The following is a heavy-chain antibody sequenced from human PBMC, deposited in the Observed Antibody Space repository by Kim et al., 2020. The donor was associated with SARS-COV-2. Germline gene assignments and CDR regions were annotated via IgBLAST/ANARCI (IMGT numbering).Heavy chain of an antibody. V-gene: IGHV3-64D*09. J-gene: IGHJ4*02. CDR3: VKGVTTVGKYYFDY. D-gene: IGHD4-17*01. Sequence: ADSVNGRFTISRDNSKNTLYLQMSSLRAEDTAVYYCVKGVTTVGKYYFDYWGQGTLVTVSS.